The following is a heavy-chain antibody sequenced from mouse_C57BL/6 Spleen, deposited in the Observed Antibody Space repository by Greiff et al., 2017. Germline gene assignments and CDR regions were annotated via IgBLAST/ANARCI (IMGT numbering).Heavy chain of an antibody. CDR1: GFTFSDYG. D-gene: IGHD4-1*01. J-gene: IGHJ2*01. V-gene: IGHV5-17*01. CDR2: ISSGSSTL. Sequence: DVMLVESGGGLVKPGGSLKLSCAASGFTFSDYGMHWVRQAPEKGLEWVAYISSGSSTLYYADTVKGRFTFSRDNAKNTLFLQMTSLRSEDTAMYYCARNWGPYFDYWGQGTTLTVSS. CDR3: ARNWGPYFDY.